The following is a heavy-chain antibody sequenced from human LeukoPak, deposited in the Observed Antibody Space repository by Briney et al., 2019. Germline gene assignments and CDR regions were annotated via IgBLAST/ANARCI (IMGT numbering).Heavy chain of an antibody. D-gene: IGHD2-15*01. CDR3: ARDLLGCSGGSCYPYGMDV. V-gene: IGHV1-69*01. J-gene: IGHJ6*02. Sequence: SVKVSCMCSGGTFSSYAISWVGQAPGQGGAGVGGIIPIFGTANYAQKFQGRVTITADESTSTAYMELSSLRSEDTAVYYCARDLLGCSGGSCYPYGMDVWGQGTTVTVSS. CDR2: IIPIFGTA. CDR1: GGTFSSYA.